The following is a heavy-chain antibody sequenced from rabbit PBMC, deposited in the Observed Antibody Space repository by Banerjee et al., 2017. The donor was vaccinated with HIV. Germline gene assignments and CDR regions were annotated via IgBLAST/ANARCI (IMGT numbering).Heavy chain of an antibody. V-gene: IGHV1S45*01. Sequence: QQQLEESGGGLVKPEGSLTLTCKASGFDLSSYYDRCWVRQAPGKGLEWIACINGGSSGRTYCATWAKGRFTISKASSTTVTLQMTSLSAADTATYFCARAYPGYSGYGIGRFDLWGPGTLVTVS. CDR3: ARAYPGYSGYGIGRFDL. CDR1: GFDLSSYYD. D-gene: IGHD7-1*01. CDR2: INGGSSGRT. J-gene: IGHJ4*01.